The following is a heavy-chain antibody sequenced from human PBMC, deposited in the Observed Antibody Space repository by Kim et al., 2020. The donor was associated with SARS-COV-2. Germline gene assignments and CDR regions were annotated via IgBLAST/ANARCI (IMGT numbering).Heavy chain of an antibody. Sequence: SETLSLTCTVSGGSISSGGYYWSWIRQHPGKGLEWIGYIYYSGSTYYNPSLKSRVTISVDTSKNQFSLKLSSVTAADTAVYYCAGYSYGPDEYYYYYGMDVWGQGTTVTVSS. V-gene: IGHV4-31*03. CDR2: IYYSGST. D-gene: IGHD5-18*01. J-gene: IGHJ6*02. CDR3: AGYSYGPDEYYYYYGMDV. CDR1: GGSISSGGYY.